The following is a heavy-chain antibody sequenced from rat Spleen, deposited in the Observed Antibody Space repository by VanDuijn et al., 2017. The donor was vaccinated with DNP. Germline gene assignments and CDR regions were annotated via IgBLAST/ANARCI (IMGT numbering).Heavy chain of an antibody. CDR1: GFTFSDYG. D-gene: IGHD1-3*01. CDR2: ISYDGTRT. J-gene: IGHJ1*01. CDR3: ARHGRVTTVATYWYFDF. Sequence: EVQLVESGGGLVQPGRSLKLSCAASGFTFSDYGMHWIRQAPKKGLEWVATISYDGTRTYYRASVQGRFTISRDNPKSILYLQMDSLMSDDTATYYCARHGRVTTVATYWYFDFWGPGTMVTVSS. V-gene: IGHV5-7*01.